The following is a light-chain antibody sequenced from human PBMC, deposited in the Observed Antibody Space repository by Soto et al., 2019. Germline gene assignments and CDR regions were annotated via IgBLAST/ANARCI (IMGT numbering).Light chain of an antibody. CDR3: QTDTNTNNPSI. CDR2: DAS. V-gene: IGKV1-5*01. Sequence: GETVSITGRTCQTISTWMAWYQQKPGKAPKLLVYDASTLQSGVASRFSGSGSGTEFTLIISGLQPDDSATYYCQTDTNTNNPSIFGQGTKL. CDR1: QTISTW. J-gene: IGKJ2*01.